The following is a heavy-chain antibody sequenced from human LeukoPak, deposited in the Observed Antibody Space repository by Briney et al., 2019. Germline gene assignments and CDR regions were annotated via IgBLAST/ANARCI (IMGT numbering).Heavy chain of an antibody. CDR2: ISSSGGST. CDR1: GFTFSSYA. D-gene: IGHD6-13*01. CDR3: AKDPDQYSSSWYGPRFDY. V-gene: IGHV3-23*01. Sequence: PGGSLRLSCAASGFTFSSYAMSWVRQAPGKGLEWVSAISSSGGSTYYADSVKGRFTISRDNSKNTLYLQINSLRAEDTAVYYCAKDPDQYSSSWYGPRFDYWGQGTLVTVSS. J-gene: IGHJ4*02.